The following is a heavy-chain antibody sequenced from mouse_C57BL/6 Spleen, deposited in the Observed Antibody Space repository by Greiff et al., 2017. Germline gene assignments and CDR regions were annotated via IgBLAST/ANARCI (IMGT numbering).Heavy chain of an antibody. V-gene: IGHV1-50*01. CDR3: AREGTLAY. D-gene: IGHD3-3*01. J-gene: IGHJ3*01. CDR1: GYTFTSYW. CDR2: IDPSDSYT. Sequence: QVQLQQPGAELVKPGASVKLSCKASGYTFTSYWMQWVKQRPGQGLEWIGEIDPSDSYTNYNQKFKGKATLTVDTSSSTAYMQRSSLTSEDSAVYYCAREGTLAYWGQGTLVTVSA.